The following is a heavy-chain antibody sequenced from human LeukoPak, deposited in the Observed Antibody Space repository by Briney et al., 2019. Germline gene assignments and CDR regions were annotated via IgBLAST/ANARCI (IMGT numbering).Heavy chain of an antibody. CDR2: ISYDGSNK. J-gene: IGHJ6*02. Sequence: PGGSLRLSCAASGFTFSSYAMSWVRQAPGKGLEWVAVISYDGSNKYYADSVKGRFTISRDNSKNTLYLQMNSLRAEDTAVYYCAKDIVWGAAARNRYGMDVWGQGTTVTVSS. V-gene: IGHV3-30*18. CDR1: GFTFSSYA. D-gene: IGHD2-15*01. CDR3: AKDIVWGAAARNRYGMDV.